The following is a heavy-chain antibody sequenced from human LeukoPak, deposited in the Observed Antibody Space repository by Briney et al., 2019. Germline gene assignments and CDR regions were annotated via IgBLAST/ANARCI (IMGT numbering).Heavy chain of an antibody. V-gene: IGHV3-11*01. D-gene: IGHD4-23*01. CDR1: GFTFSDYY. J-gene: IGHJ4*02. CDR2: ISRSANTI. Sequence: PGGSLRLSCAASGFTFSDYYMSWIRQAPGKGLEWVSYISRSANTINYADSVKGRFTISRDNDKNSLYLQMNSLRAEDTAVYYCARDDYGGNIYFDSWGPGPLVTVSS. CDR3: ARDDYGGNIYFDS.